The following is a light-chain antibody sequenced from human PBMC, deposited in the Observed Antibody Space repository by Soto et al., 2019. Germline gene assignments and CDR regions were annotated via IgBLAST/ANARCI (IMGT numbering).Light chain of an antibody. CDR1: QSVSSN. CDR3: KQDNTCPPLT. Sequence: EIVMTQSPATLSVSPGERATLSCRASQSVSSNLAWYQQKPGQAPRLLIYGASTRATGIPARFSGSGSGTEFTLTISSLQSEDFAVYHCKQDNTCPPLTFGGGTKVEI. V-gene: IGKV3-15*01. J-gene: IGKJ4*01. CDR2: GAS.